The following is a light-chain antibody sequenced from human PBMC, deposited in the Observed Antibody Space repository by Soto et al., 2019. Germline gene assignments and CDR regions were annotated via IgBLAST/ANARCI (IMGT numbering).Light chain of an antibody. J-gene: IGKJ4*01. CDR3: QQFSSYPLT. CDR2: DAS. CDR1: QTFRNNY. Sequence: EFVLTQSPGTLSLSPGERATLSCRASQTFRNNYLAWYQQKPGQAPRLLIYDASSRATGIPDRFSGGGSGTDFTLTISRREPKQFAVYYGQQFSSYPLTFGGGNKVDI. V-gene: IGKV3-20*01.